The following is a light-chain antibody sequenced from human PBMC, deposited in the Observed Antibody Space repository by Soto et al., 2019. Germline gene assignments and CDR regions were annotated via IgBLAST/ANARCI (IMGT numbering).Light chain of an antibody. CDR2: GAS. Sequence: EIVMTQSPATLSVSPGERATLSFRASQSVRSNLAWYQQKPGQAPRLLIYGASTRATGIPARFSGSGSGTEFTFTVSSLQSEDFAVYYCLQYNNWVPTFGQGTKVDIK. CDR1: QSVRSN. V-gene: IGKV3-15*01. CDR3: LQYNNWVPT. J-gene: IGKJ1*01.